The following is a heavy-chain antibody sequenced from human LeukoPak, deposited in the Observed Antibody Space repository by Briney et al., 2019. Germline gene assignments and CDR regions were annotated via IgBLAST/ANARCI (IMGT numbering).Heavy chain of an antibody. J-gene: IGHJ4*02. D-gene: IGHD2-21*02. CDR1: GYTFTSYG. Sequence: GASVKVSCKASGYTFTSYGISWVRQAPGQGLEWMGWISAHDGNTNYAQKLQGRVTMTTDTSTSTAYMEPRSLRSDDTAVYYCARGEAYCGGDCPPLDYWGQGTLVTVSS. V-gene: IGHV1-18*01. CDR2: ISAHDGNT. CDR3: ARGEAYCGGDCPPLDY.